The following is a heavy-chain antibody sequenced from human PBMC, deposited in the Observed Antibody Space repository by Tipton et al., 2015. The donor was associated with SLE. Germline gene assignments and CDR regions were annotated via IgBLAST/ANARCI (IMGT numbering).Heavy chain of an antibody. CDR2: IYYSGST. CDR1: GGSISSHY. Sequence: TLSLTCTVSGGSISSHYWSWIRQPPGKGLEWIGYIYYSGSTNYNPSLKSRVTISVDTSKNQFSLKLSSVTAADTAVYYCARGYSGSYGFDYWGQGTLVTVSS. CDR3: ARGYSGSYGFDY. D-gene: IGHD1-26*01. V-gene: IGHV4-59*11. J-gene: IGHJ4*02.